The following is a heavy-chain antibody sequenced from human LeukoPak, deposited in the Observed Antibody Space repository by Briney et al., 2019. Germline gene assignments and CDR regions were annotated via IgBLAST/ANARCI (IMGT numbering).Heavy chain of an antibody. CDR2: INPNSGGT. V-gene: IGHV1-2*02. D-gene: IGHD3-22*01. CDR1: GYTFTGYY. J-gene: IGHJ3*02. Sequence: ASVKVSCKASGYTFTGYYMHWVRQAPGQGLEWKGWINPNSGGTNYAQKFQGRVTMTRDTSISTAYMELSRLRSDDTAVHYCARGYYYDSSGYYGNGAFDIWGQGTMVTVSS. CDR3: ARGYYYDSSGYYGNGAFDI.